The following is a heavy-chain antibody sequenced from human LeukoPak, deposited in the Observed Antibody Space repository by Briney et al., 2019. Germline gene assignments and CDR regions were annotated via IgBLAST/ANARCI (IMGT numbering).Heavy chain of an antibody. V-gene: IGHV3-21*01. D-gene: IGHD3-10*01. CDR2: ISSSSSYI. CDR3: ARGGGSGSYVDP. Sequence: PGGSLRLSCAASGFTFSDYGMHWVRQAPGKGLEWVSSISSSSSYIYYADSVKGRFTISRDNAKNSLYLQMNSLRAEDTAVYYCARGGGSGSYVDPWGQGTLVTVSS. J-gene: IGHJ5*02. CDR1: GFTFSDYG.